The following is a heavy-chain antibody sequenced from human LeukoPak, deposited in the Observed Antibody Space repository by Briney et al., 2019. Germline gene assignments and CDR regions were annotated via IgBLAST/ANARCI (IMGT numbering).Heavy chain of an antibody. CDR2: ITTSSSYI. V-gene: IGHV3-21*01. CDR3: ARVVYGDR. CDR1: GFTFSNYN. D-gene: IGHD4-17*01. Sequence: GGSLRLSCAASGFTFSNYNMNWVHQAPGKGLEWVSCITTSSSYIYDADSVKGRFTISRDNAKNSLYLQMSSLRAEDTAVYYCARVVYGDRWGQGTLVTVSS. J-gene: IGHJ5*02.